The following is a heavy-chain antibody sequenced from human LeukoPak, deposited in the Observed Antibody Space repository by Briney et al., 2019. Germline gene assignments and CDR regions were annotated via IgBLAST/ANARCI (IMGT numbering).Heavy chain of an antibody. CDR1: GGSISSYY. Sequence: PETLSLTCTVSGGSISSYYWSWIRQPPGKGLEWIGYIYYSGSTNYNPSLKSRVTISVDTSKNQFSLKLSSVTAADTAVYYCARGNQQLVPYYFDYWGQGTLVTVSS. D-gene: IGHD6-13*01. J-gene: IGHJ4*02. CDR2: IYYSGST. V-gene: IGHV4-59*12. CDR3: ARGNQQLVPYYFDY.